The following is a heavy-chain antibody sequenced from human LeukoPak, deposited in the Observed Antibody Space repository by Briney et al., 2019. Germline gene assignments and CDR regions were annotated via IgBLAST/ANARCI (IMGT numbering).Heavy chain of an antibody. D-gene: IGHD6-13*01. J-gene: IGHJ6*02. CDR2: ISYDGSNK. Sequence: PGGSLRLSCAASGFTFSSYGMHWVRQAPGKGLEWVAVISYDGSNKYYADSVKGRFTISRDNSKNTLYLQMNSLRAEDTAVYYCAKRSGYSSSWYGMDVWGQGTTVTVSS. CDR1: GFTFSSYG. CDR3: AKRSGYSSSWYGMDV. V-gene: IGHV3-30*18.